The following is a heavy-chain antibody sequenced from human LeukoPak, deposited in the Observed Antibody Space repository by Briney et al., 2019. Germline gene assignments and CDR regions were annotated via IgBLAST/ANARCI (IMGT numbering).Heavy chain of an antibody. V-gene: IGHV3-66*01. CDR3: AKDPFATTVMPRHLDY. CDR2: IYSGGST. D-gene: IGHD4-17*01. CDR1: GFTDSSNY. J-gene: IGHJ4*02. Sequence: GGSVTLSCVAAGFTDSSNYMSWVRPAAGKGLAWVSVIYSGGSTYYADSVKGRFTISGDNSKNALYLQMNSLRAEDTAVYYCAKDPFATTVMPRHLDYWGQGTMVTVSS.